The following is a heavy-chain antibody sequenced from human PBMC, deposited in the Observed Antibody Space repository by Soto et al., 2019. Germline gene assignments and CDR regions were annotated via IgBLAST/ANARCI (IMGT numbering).Heavy chain of an antibody. CDR3: ARGPPCTNGVCYMINYFDY. J-gene: IGHJ4*02. D-gene: IGHD2-8*01. CDR2: IIPIFGTA. CDR1: GGTVSSYD. Sequence: QVQLVQSGAEVKKPGSSVKVSCKASGGTVSSYDISWVRQAPGQGLEWMGGIIPIFGTANYAQKFQGRVTITADESTSTANMELSSLRSEDTAVYYCARGPPCTNGVCYMINYFDYWGQGTLVTVSS. V-gene: IGHV1-69*12.